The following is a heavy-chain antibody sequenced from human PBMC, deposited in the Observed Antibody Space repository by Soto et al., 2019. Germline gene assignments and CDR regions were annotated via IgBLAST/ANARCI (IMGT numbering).Heavy chain of an antibody. D-gene: IGHD4-4*01. J-gene: IGHJ4*02. V-gene: IGHV3-23*01. Sequence: GGSLRLSCAASGFTFSGYAMGWVRQAPGKGLEWVSVISDSGHSTYYAVSVKCRFTISRDNAKNSLYLQMHSLRAQDTAVYYRANPTALYYWGQGTLVTVSS. CDR1: GFTFSGYA. CDR3: ANPTALYY. CDR2: ISDSGHST.